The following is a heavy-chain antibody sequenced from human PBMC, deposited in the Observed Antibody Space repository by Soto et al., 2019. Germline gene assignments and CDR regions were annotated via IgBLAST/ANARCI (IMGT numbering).Heavy chain of an antibody. CDR1: GGSISSYY. D-gene: IGHD3-10*01. CDR3: AGRVRLNGSGSYYNDYYYYGMDG. V-gene: IGHV4-59*03. CDR2: IYYSGTT. Sequence: SETLSLTCTVSGGSISSYYWSWIRQPPGKGLEWIGYIYYSGTTKYNPSLRSRVTMSVDTSKNRFSLRLNSVTAADAAVYYCAGRVRLNGSGSYYNDYYYYGMDGPGQGTIVTVAS. J-gene: IGHJ6*02.